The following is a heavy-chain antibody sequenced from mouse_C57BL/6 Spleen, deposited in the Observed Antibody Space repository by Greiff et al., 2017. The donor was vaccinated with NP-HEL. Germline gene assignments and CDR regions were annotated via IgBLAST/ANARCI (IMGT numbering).Heavy chain of an antibody. J-gene: IGHJ4*01. CDR1: GFTFSDYG. CDR3: AKLYAMDY. V-gene: IGHV5-17*01. Sequence: EVQLQQSGGGLVKPGGSLKLSCAASGFTFSDYGMHWVRQAPEKGLEWVAYISSGSSTIYYADTVKGRFTISRDNAKNTLFLQMTSLRSEDTAMYYCAKLYAMDYWGQGTSVTVSS. CDR2: ISSGSSTI.